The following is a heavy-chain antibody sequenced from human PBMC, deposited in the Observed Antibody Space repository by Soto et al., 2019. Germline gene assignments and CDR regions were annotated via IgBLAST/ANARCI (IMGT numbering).Heavy chain of an antibody. V-gene: IGHV4-4*07. J-gene: IGHJ4*02. CDR1: GGSINTFY. Sequence: SETLSLTCTVSGGSINTFYWSWVRQPAGKGLEWIGRIFSGGSTSFNPSLESRVAMSVDTSKNHFSLNLSSVTAADMAVYYCAREGSYSAYNFAHGIQLWSFDFWGQGALVTVSS. D-gene: IGHD5-12*01. CDR3: AREGSYSAYNFAHGIQLWSFDF. CDR2: IFSGGST.